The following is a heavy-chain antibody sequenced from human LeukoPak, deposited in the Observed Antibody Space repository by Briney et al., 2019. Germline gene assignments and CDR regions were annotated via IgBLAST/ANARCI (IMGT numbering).Heavy chain of an antibody. J-gene: IGHJ5*01. Sequence: SQTLSLTCTVSGGSISSGSYYWSWIRQPAGMGLEWIGRIYTSGSTNYNPSLKSRVTISADTSKNQSSLKLSAVTAADRAVYFCARDLTAYSSGWYLGWLDPWGQGTLVTVSS. V-gene: IGHV4-61*02. CDR2: IYTSGST. CDR1: GGSISSGSYY. D-gene: IGHD6-19*01. CDR3: ARDLTAYSSGWYLGWLDP.